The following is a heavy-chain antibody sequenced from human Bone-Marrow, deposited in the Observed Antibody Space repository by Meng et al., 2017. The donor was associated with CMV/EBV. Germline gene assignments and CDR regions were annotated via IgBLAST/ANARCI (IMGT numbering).Heavy chain of an antibody. J-gene: IGHJ4*02. Sequence: GESLKISCAASGFTVSSNYMSWVRQAPGKGLEWVSVIYSGGSTYYADSVKGRFTISRDNSKNTLYLQMNSLRAEDTAVYYCARDESPENYYDSSGYYYRNVYFDYWGQGTLVTVSS. D-gene: IGHD3-22*01. CDR2: IYSGGST. CDR3: ARDESPENYYDSSGYYYRNVYFDY. V-gene: IGHV3-66*01. CDR1: GFTVSSNY.